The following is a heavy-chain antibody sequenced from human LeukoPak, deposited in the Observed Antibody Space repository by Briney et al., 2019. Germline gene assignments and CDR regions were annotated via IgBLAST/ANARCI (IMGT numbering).Heavy chain of an antibody. J-gene: IGHJ4*02. CDR3: AKGSKLGPGGTFDY. V-gene: IGHV3-23*01. Sequence: GGSLRLSCAASGFTFSSFAMNWVRLAPGKGLEWVSAISASGGSTYYADSVKGRFTISRDNSKNTLYLQMNSLRAEDTAVYYCAKGSKLGPGGTFDYWGQGALVTVSS. D-gene: IGHD6-13*01. CDR2: ISASGGST. CDR1: GFTFSSFA.